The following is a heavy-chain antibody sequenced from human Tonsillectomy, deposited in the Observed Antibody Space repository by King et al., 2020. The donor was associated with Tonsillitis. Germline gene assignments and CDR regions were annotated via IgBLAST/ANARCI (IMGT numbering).Heavy chain of an antibody. J-gene: IGHJ6*02. CDR3: ARIPPSSSRRNPTGYYYGMDV. Sequence: VTLKESGPALVKPTQTLTLTCTFSGFSLSTGGMCVSWIRQPPGKALEWLARIDWDDDKYYSTSLKTRLTISKDTSKNQVVLTMTNMDPVDTATYYCARIPPSSSRRNPTGYYYGMDVWGQGTTVTVSS. D-gene: IGHD6-13*01. CDR1: GFSLSTGGMC. CDR2: IDWDDDK. V-gene: IGHV2-70*11.